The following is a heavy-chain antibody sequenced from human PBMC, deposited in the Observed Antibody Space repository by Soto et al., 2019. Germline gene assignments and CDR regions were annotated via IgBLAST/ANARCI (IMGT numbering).Heavy chain of an antibody. CDR1: GYTFTSYD. V-gene: IGHV1-8*01. Sequence: QVQLVQSGAEVKKPGASVKVSCKASGYTFTSYDINWVRQATGQGLEWMGWMNPNNNNTGYAQKFQGRVTMTRNTSISTAYIVLSSLGSDDTTVYYCARGPHPYFNDYWGQGTLVTVSS. J-gene: IGHJ4*02. D-gene: IGHD2-8*01. CDR2: MNPNNNNT. CDR3: ARGPHPYFNDY.